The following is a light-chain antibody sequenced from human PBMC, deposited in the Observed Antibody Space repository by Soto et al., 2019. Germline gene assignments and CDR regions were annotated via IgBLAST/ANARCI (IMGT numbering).Light chain of an antibody. CDR1: QSISSY. CDR3: QQYYIHPPT. V-gene: IGKV1-9*01. CDR2: AAS. Sequence: SRCAYVGGRGTVTCRASQSISSYLAWYQQKSGKAPKLLIYAASTLQSGVPSRFSGSGSGTDFTLTINFLRTEDSAPHFCQQYYIHPPTLALGTKVDIK. J-gene: IGKJ1*01.